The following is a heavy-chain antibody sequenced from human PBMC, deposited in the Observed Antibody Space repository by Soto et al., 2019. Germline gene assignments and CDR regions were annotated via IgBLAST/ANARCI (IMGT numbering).Heavy chain of an antibody. Sequence: GESLKISCKGSGYSFTSYWIAWVRQMPGKGLEWMGIIYPGDSDTRYSPSFQGQITISADKSISTAYLQWSSLKASDTAIYFCAKHLICGVPSLYGMDVWAQGPRVTV. J-gene: IGHJ6*02. CDR3: AKHLICGVPSLYGMDV. D-gene: IGHD3-3*01. CDR2: IYPGDSDT. V-gene: IGHV5-51*01. CDR1: GYSFTSYW.